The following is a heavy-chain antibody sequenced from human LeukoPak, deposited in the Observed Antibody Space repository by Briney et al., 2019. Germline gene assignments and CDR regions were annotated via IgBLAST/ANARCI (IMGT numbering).Heavy chain of an antibody. CDR1: DYSISSSYY. Sequence: SETLSLTCTVSDYSISSSYYWGWIRQPPGKGLEWIGRIYTSGSTNYNPSLKSRVTMSVDTSKNQFSLKLSSVTAADTAVYYCARLGYYYYYMDVWGKGTTVTISS. CDR3: ARLGYYYYYMDV. J-gene: IGHJ6*03. V-gene: IGHV4-38-2*02. CDR2: IYTSGST.